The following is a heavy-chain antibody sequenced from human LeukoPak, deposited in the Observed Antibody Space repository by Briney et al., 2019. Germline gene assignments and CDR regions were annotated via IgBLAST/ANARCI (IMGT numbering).Heavy chain of an antibody. Sequence: GASVKVSCKASGYTFTSYDINWVRQATGQGLGWMGWMNPNSGNTGYAQKFQGRVTMTRNTSISTAYMELSSLRSEDTAVYYCARGSNLLTYYYYGMDVWGQGTTVTVSS. CDR1: GYTFTSYD. CDR3: ARGSNLLTYYYYGMDV. D-gene: IGHD1-14*01. J-gene: IGHJ6*02. V-gene: IGHV1-8*01. CDR2: MNPNSGNT.